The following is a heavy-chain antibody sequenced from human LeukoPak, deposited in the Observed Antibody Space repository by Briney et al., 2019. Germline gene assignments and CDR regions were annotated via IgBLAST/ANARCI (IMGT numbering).Heavy chain of an antibody. D-gene: IGHD1-26*01. Sequence: ASVKVSCKASGGTFSSYAISWVRQAPGQGLEWMGRIIPIFGTANYAQKFQGRVTITTDESTSTAYMELSRLRSDDTAVYYCARQRGSYNWSYDYWGQGTLVTVSS. J-gene: IGHJ4*02. CDR1: GGTFSSYA. CDR3: ARQRGSYNWSYDY. V-gene: IGHV1-69*05. CDR2: IIPIFGTA.